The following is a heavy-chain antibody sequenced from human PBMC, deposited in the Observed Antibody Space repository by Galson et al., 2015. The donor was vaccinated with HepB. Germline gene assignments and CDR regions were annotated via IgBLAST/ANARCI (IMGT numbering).Heavy chain of an antibody. CDR3: VRSYSISWFFFHYGMDV. CDR1: GFTFNDYP. D-gene: IGHD6-13*01. J-gene: IGHJ6*02. V-gene: IGHV3-64D*06. CDR2: VSNNGGST. Sequence: SLRLSCAASGFTFNDYPMHWVRQAPGKGLEYVSGVSNNGGSTYYTDSVKGRFTISRDKSKNTLYLQMSSLRPDDTAVYYCVRSYSISWFFFHYGMDVWGQGTTVTVSS.